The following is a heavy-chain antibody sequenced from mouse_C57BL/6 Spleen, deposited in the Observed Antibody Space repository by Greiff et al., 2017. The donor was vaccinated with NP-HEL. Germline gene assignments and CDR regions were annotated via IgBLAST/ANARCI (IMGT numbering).Heavy chain of an antibody. CDR3: TGVRRYFDV. CDR2: IDPETGGT. CDR1: GYTFTDYE. V-gene: IGHV1-15*01. D-gene: IGHD1-2*01. J-gene: IGHJ1*03. Sequence: QVQLQQSGAELVRPGASVTLSCKASGYTFTDYEMHWVKQTPVHGLEWIGAIDPETGGTAYNQKFKGKAILTADKSSSTAYLEHRSLTSEDSAVYYCTGVRRYFDVWGTGTTVTVSS.